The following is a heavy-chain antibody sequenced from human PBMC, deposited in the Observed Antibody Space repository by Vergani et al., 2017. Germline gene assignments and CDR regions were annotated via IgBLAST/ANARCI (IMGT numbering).Heavy chain of an antibody. D-gene: IGHD4-17*01. V-gene: IGHV2-5*02. CDR1: GFSLSTSGVG. Sequence: QITLKESGPTLVKPTQTLTLTCTFSGFSLSTSGVGVGWIRQPPGKALEWLALIYWDDDKRYSPSLKSRLTITKDASKNQVVLTMTNMDPVDTATYYCAHSSSTVINDYFDYWGQGTLVTVSS. J-gene: IGHJ4*02. CDR2: IYWDDDK. CDR3: AHSSSTVINDYFDY.